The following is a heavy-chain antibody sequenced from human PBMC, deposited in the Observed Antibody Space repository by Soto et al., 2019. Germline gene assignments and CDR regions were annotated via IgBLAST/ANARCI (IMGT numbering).Heavy chain of an antibody. Sequence: QVQLQESGPGLVKPSQTLSLTCTVSGGSISSDGYYWSWIRQHPGKGLEWIGYIYYSGSTYYNPSLKSRVTISVDTSKNQFSLKLSSVTAADTAVYYCAREGSRGEYSGYEFDYWGQGTLVTVSS. J-gene: IGHJ4*02. CDR2: IYYSGST. D-gene: IGHD5-12*01. CDR1: GGSISSDGYY. CDR3: AREGSRGEYSGYEFDY. V-gene: IGHV4-31*03.